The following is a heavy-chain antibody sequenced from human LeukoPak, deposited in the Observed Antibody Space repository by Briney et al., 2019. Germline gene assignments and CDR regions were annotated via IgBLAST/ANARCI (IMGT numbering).Heavy chain of an antibody. CDR1: GYTFTSYD. V-gene: IGHV1-8*01. CDR3: ATQQWLVKSYNWFDP. J-gene: IGHJ5*02. D-gene: IGHD6-19*01. Sequence: ASVKVSCKASGYTFTSYDINWVRQATGQGLEWMGWMNPSSGNTGYAQKFQGRVTMTRNTSISTAYMELSSLRSEDTAVYYCATQQWLVKSYNWFDPWGQGTLVTVSS. CDR2: MNPSSGNT.